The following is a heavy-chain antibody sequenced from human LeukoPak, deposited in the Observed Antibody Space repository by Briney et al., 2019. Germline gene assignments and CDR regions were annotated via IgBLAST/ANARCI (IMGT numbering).Heavy chain of an antibody. CDR3: ARERDGYCGGDCYYYYGMDV. CDR2: IHSGGNT. CDR1: GFTFSDYY. J-gene: IGHJ6*02. D-gene: IGHD2-21*02. V-gene: IGHV3-66*01. Sequence: GGSLRLSCAASGFTFSDYYMSWIRQAPGKGLEWVSVIHSGGNTYYAHSVKDRFTISRDNSKNTVYLQMNSLRAEDTALYYCARERDGYCGGDCYYYYGMDVWGQGTTVTVSS.